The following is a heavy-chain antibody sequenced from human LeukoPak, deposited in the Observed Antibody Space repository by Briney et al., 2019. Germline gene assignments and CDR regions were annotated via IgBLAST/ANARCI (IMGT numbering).Heavy chain of an antibody. Sequence: GASVKVSCKASGGTFSSYAISWVRQVPGQGLEWMGGIIPIFGTANYAQKFQGRVTITADESTSTAYMELSSLRSEDTAVYYCAIGYCSSTSCYGGFDYWGQGTLVTVSS. V-gene: IGHV1-69*13. CDR1: GGTFSSYA. CDR2: IIPIFGTA. D-gene: IGHD2-2*01. CDR3: AIGYCSSTSCYGGFDY. J-gene: IGHJ4*02.